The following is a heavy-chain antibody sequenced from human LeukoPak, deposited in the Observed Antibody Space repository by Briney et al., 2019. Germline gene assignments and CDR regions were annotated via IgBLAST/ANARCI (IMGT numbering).Heavy chain of an antibody. CDR1: GSTFSSYG. J-gene: IGHJ4*02. CDR3: AKVAMRYQLLNYFDS. CDR2: IASGGTT. V-gene: IGHV3-23*01. D-gene: IGHD2-2*01. Sequence: PGGSLRLSCAASGSTFSSYGMSWVRQAPGKGLDWVSAIASGGTTFYADSVKGRFTISRDNSKNTLYLQMDSLRAEDTAIFYCAKVAMRYQLLNYFDSWGRGTLVTVSS.